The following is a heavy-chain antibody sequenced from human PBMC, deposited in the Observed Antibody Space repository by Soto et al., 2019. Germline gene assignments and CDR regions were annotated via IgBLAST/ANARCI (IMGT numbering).Heavy chain of an antibody. CDR1: GGSFSGYY. J-gene: IGHJ6*02. CDR2: INHSGST. Sequence: SETLSLTCAVYGGSFSGYYWSWIRQPPGKGLEWIGEINHSGSTNYNPSLKSRVTISVDTSKNQFSLKLSSVTAADTAVYYCARAVGDAGDLYYYYGMDVWGQGTTVTVSS. CDR3: ARAVGDAGDLYYYYGMDV. D-gene: IGHD3-16*01. V-gene: IGHV4-34*01.